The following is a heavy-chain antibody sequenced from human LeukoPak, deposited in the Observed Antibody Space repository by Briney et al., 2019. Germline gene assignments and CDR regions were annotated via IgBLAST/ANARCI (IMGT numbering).Heavy chain of an antibody. Sequence: SETLSLTCAVSGYSISSGYYWGWIRQPPGKGLEWIGSIYHSGSTYYNPSLESRVTISVDTSKNQFSLKLSSVTAADTALYYCARDPPRSGITIFGSYYMDVWGKGTTVTVSS. J-gene: IGHJ6*03. CDR3: ARDPPRSGITIFGSYYMDV. D-gene: IGHD3-3*01. CDR2: IYHSGST. CDR1: GYSISSGYY. V-gene: IGHV4-38-2*02.